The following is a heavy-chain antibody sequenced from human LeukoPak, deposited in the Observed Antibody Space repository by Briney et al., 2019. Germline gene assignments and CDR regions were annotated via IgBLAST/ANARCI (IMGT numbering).Heavy chain of an antibody. CDR3: ARGPFYDSRGYYFDY. CDR2: MNPNSGNT. D-gene: IGHD3-22*01. Sequence: ASVKVSCKASGYTFTSYDINWVRQATGQGLEWMGWMNPNSGNTGYAQKFQGRVTITRNTSISTAYMELSSLRSEHTAVYYCARGPFYDSRGYYFDYWGQGTMVTVPS. CDR1: GYTFTSYD. V-gene: IGHV1-8*03. J-gene: IGHJ4*02.